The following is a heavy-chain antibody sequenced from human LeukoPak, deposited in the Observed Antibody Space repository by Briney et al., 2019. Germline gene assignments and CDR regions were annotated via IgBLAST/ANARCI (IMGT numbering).Heavy chain of an antibody. CDR3: AKKDNGNYFNFDY. CDR2: IYSGGNT. CDR1: GFTTNHTY. V-gene: IGHV3-66*01. D-gene: IGHD2/OR15-2a*01. J-gene: IGHJ4*02. Sequence: PGGSLRLSCAASGFTTNHTYMSWVRQAQGKGLEWVSVIYSGGNTYYADSVKGRFTISRDNSKNTLYLQMNSLRAEDTAVYYCAKKDNGNYFNFDYWGQGTLVTVSS.